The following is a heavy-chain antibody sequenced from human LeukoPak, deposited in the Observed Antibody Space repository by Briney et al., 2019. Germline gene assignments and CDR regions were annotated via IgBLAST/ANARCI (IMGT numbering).Heavy chain of an antibody. CDR3: ARDLSGSSSFGS. V-gene: IGHV4-61*08. CDR2: IYYSGST. J-gene: IGHJ4*02. CDR1: GGSVNSGDYY. Sequence: SETLSLTCTVSGGSVNSGDYYWSWIRQPPGKGLEWIGYIYYSGSTKYNPSLKSRVTISIDTSKNQFSLKLSSVTAADTAVYYCARDLSGSSSFGSWGQGTLVTVSS. D-gene: IGHD6-6*01.